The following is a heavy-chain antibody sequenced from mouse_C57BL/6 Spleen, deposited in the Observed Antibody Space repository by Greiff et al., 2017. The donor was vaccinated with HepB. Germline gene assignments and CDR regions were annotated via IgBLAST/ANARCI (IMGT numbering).Heavy chain of an antibody. CDR2: ISSGSSTI. V-gene: IGHV5-17*01. CDR3: ARKDGSSFFAY. J-gene: IGHJ3*01. D-gene: IGHD1-1*01. CDR1: GFTFSDYG. Sequence: EVKLVESGGGLVKPGGSLKLSCAASGFTFSDYGMHWVRQAPEKGLEWVAYISSGSSTIYYADTVKGRFTISRDNAKNTLFLQMTSLRSEDTAMYYCARKDGSSFFAYWGQGTLVTVSA.